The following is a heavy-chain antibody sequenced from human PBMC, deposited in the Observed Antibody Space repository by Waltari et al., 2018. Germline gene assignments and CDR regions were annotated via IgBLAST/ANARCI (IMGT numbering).Heavy chain of an antibody. D-gene: IGHD2-8*01. CDR3: ARDGAVSAVLRFFFDY. Sequence: QVQMVQSGAEVKKPGASVKVSCKASGYTFTTYYIHWVRQAPGQGLEWMGIIKPSSGDTRYAHKCQDRITLTSDTSSTTLYMELSSLRSEDTAVYYCARDGAVSAVLRFFFDYWGQGTLVTVSS. J-gene: IGHJ4*02. V-gene: IGHV1-46*01. CDR1: GYTFTTYY. CDR2: IKPSSGDT.